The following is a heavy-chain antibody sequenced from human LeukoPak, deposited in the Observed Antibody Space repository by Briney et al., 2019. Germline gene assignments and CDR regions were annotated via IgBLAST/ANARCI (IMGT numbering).Heavy chain of an antibody. CDR3: ARLNDSSGYHPYYFDY. V-gene: IGHV1-69*02. J-gene: IGHJ4*02. CDR1: GYTFTSYY. CDR2: IIPILGIA. Sequence: ASVKVSCKASGYTFTSYYIHWVRQAPGQGLEWMGRIIPILGIANYAQKFQGRVTITADKSTSTAYMELSSLRSEDTAVYYCARLNDSSGYHPYYFDYWGQGTLVTVSS. D-gene: IGHD3-22*01.